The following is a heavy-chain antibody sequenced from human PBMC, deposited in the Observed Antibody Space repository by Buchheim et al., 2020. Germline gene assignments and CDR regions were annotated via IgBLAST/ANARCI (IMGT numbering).Heavy chain of an antibody. CDR2: ISGSGGST. J-gene: IGHJ4*02. D-gene: IGHD3-9*01. CDR3: AKDRVLRYFDGWRAPGDY. CDR1: GFTFSSYA. Sequence: EVQLLESGGGLVQPGGSLRLSCAASGFTFSSYAMSWVRQAPGKGLEWASAISGSGGSTYYADSVKGRVTISRDNSKNTPYLKMNSLRAEDTAVYYCAKDRVLRYFDGWRAPGDYWGQGTL. V-gene: IGHV3-23*01.